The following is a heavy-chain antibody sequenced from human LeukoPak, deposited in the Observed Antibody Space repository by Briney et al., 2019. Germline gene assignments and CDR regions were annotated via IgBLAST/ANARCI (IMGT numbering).Heavy chain of an antibody. CDR2: IMPLFGTA. CDR3: ARDVHGDYGSGWFDP. CDR1: GGTFNNSA. D-gene: IGHD4-17*01. V-gene: IGHV1-69*13. J-gene: IGHJ5*02. Sequence: GASVKVSCKTSGGTFNNSAISWVRQAPGQGLEWLGGIMPLFGTAGYAQKFQGRVTITEAESTRTVYLELTSLTSDDTAVYSCARDVHGDYGSGWFDPWGQGTLVSVSS.